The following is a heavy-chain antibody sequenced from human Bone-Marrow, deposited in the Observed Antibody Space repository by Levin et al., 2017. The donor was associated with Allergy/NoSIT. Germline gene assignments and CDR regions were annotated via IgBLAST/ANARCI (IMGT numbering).Heavy chain of an antibody. CDR2: IRSKAYGGTT. Sequence: GESLKISCTASGFTFGDYAMSWVRQAPGKGLEWVGFIRSKAYGGTTEYAASVKGRFTISRDDSKSIAYLQMNSLKTEDTAVYYCTRPPDKGITMVQAHDYWGQGTLVTVSS. CDR3: TRPPDKGITMVQAHDY. V-gene: IGHV3-49*04. J-gene: IGHJ4*02. CDR1: GFTFGDYA. D-gene: IGHD3-10*01.